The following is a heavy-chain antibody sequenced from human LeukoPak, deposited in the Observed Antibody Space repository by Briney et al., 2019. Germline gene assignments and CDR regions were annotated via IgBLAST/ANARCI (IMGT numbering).Heavy chain of an antibody. Sequence: PSETLSLTCTASGGSISSYYWSWIRQPPGKGLGWIGEINHSGSTNYNPSLKSRVTISVDTSKNQFSLKLSSVTAADTAVYYCARVSIIAAAGTVYYFDYWGQGTLVTVSS. CDR3: ARVSIIAAAGTVYYFDY. D-gene: IGHD6-13*01. V-gene: IGHV4-34*01. CDR2: INHSGST. J-gene: IGHJ4*02. CDR1: GGSISSYY.